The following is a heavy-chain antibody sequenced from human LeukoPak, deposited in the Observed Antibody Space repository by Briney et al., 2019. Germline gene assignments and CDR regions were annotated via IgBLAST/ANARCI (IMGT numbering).Heavy chain of an antibody. CDR3: VRTSGSYSFDY. J-gene: IGHJ4*02. CDR2: IYSGGST. D-gene: IGHD1-26*01. Sequence: PGGSLRLSCAASGFTVSSSFMSWVRQAPGKGLEWVSVIYSGGSTYYADSVKGRFTISRDNSKNTLYLQMNSLRAEDTAVYYCVRTSGSYSFDYWGQGTLVTVSS. CDR1: GFTVSSSF. V-gene: IGHV3-53*05.